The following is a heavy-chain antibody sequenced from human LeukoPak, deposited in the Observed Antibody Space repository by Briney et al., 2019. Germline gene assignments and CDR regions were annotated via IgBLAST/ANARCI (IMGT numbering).Heavy chain of an antibody. J-gene: IGHJ4*02. D-gene: IGHD3-10*01. Sequence: SETLSLTCAVYGGSFSGYDWNWIRQPPGKGLEWVGEIDHSGSTNYNPSLKSRLTISVDTSMNQFSLKLSSVTAADTAVYYCARRGGSGSTFDYWGQGTLVTVSS. CDR2: IDHSGST. CDR3: ARRGGSGSTFDY. CDR1: GGSFSGYD. V-gene: IGHV4-34*01.